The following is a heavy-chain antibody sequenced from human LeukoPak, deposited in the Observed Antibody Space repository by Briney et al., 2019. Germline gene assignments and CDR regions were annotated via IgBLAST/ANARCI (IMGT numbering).Heavy chain of an antibody. D-gene: IGHD6-19*01. CDR1: VFTSSTLA. Sequence: PGGSLRLACPVPVFTSSTLAMSWVGQAPGKGLKWVSAISENGDTYYVDSVKGRFTISRDFSKNTLYLQMNSRRAEDTAVYYCVKLTRGCFGDFWGQGTLVTVSA. CDR2: ISENGDT. J-gene: IGHJ4*02. V-gene: IGHV3-23*01. CDR3: VKLTRGCFGDF.